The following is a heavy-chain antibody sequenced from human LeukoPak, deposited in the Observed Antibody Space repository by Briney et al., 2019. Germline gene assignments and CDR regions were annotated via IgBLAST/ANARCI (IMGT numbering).Heavy chain of an antibody. CDR2: ISYSGST. CDR3: ARDQKSTSCYDY. Sequence: PSETLSLTCTVSGGSISSSSYYWGWIRQSPGKGLEWIGYISYSGSTNYNPSLKSRVTISVDTSKNQFSLKLSSVTAADTAVYFCARDQKSTSCYDYWGPGTLVAVSS. V-gene: IGHV4-61*01. J-gene: IGHJ4*02. D-gene: IGHD2-2*01. CDR1: GGSISSSSYY.